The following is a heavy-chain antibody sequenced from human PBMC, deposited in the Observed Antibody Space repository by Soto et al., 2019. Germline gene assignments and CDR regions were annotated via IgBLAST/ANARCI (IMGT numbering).Heavy chain of an antibody. V-gene: IGHV3-30*18. Sequence: QVQLVESGGGVVQPGRSLRLSCAASGFTFSSYGMHWVRQAPGKGLEWVAVISYDGSNKYYADSVKGRFTISRDNSKNTLYLQMNSLRAEDTAVYYCAKDGSSGWYLSNWFDPWGQGTLVTVSS. D-gene: IGHD6-19*01. CDR2: ISYDGSNK. CDR1: GFTFSSYG. J-gene: IGHJ5*02. CDR3: AKDGSSGWYLSNWFDP.